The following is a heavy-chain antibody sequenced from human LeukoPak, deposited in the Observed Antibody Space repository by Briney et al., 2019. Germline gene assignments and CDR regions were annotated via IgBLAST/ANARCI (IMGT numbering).Heavy chain of an antibody. Sequence: GGSLRLSCAASGFTFSSHGMGWVRQAPGKGLEWVSGISGSGGGTFYADSVRGRFTISRDNSKNTVYLQMNSLRAEDTAVYYCAKSATTVTSNFDYWGQGTLVTVSS. CDR3: AKSATTVTSNFDY. D-gene: IGHD4-17*01. V-gene: IGHV3-23*01. CDR2: ISGSGGGT. J-gene: IGHJ4*02. CDR1: GFTFSSHG.